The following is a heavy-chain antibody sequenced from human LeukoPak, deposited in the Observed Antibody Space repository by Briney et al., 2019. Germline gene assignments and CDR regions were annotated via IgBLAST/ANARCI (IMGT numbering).Heavy chain of an antibody. V-gene: IGHV1-2*02. J-gene: IGHJ4*02. D-gene: IGHD6-19*01. CDR1: RYTFTDDH. Sequence: ASVTVSCKASRYTFTDDHIHWVRQAGGQGREWMGWINPISGGANYAQLFQGRVTMTRDTSISTAYMERSRLRSDDTAVYYCARGRFSSTGHFDYWGQGTLVTVSS. CDR3: ARGRFSSTGHFDY. CDR2: INPISGGA.